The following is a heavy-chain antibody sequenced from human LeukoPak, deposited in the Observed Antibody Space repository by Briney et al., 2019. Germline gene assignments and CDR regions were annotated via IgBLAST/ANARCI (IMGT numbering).Heavy chain of an antibody. V-gene: IGHV4-39*01. CDR1: GGSISSSSYY. CDR3: ARLVVVAPGLWFDP. CDR2: IYYSGST. J-gene: IGHJ5*02. Sequence: KASETLSLTCTVSGGSISSSSYYWGWIRQPPGKGLEWIGSIYYSGSTYYNPSLRSRVTISVDTSKNQFSLKLSSVTAADTAVYYCARLVVVAPGLWFDPWGQGTLVTVSS. D-gene: IGHD2-15*01.